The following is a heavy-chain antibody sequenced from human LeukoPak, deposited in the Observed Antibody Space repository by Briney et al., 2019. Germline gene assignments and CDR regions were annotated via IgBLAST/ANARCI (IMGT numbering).Heavy chain of an antibody. CDR2: INHSGST. Sequence: SETLSLTCAVYGGSFSGYYWSWIRQPPGKGLEWIGEINHSGSTNYNPSLKSRVTISVDTSKNQFSLKLSSATAADTAVYYCARSTPEFDPWGQGTLVTVSS. CDR3: ARSTPEFDP. V-gene: IGHV4-34*01. D-gene: IGHD2-15*01. CDR1: GGSFSGYY. J-gene: IGHJ5*02.